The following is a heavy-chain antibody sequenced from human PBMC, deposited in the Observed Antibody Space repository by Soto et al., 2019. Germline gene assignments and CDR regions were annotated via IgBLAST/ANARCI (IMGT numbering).Heavy chain of an antibody. V-gene: IGHV3-48*02. Sequence: GGSLRLSCAASGFTFSSYSMNWVRQAPGKGLEWVSYISSSSSTIYYADSVKGRFTISRDNAKNSLYLQMNSLRDEDTAVYYCASSHPFGVDNLYYYYGMDVWGQGTKVTVSS. CDR3: ASSHPFGVDNLYYYYGMDV. CDR1: GFTFSSYS. J-gene: IGHJ6*02. D-gene: IGHD3-3*01. CDR2: ISSSSSTI.